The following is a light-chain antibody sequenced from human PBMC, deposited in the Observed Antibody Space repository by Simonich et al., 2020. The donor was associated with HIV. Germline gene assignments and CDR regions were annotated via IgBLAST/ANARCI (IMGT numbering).Light chain of an antibody. CDR2: DVS. V-gene: IGLV2-14*03. Sequence: HSALTQPASVSGSPGQSITISCTGTSSDVGGYNYVCWYQQTPGKTPKPMIYDVSQRPSGVSNRFAGSKSGNTASLTISGRQAEDEADYYCSSYTSSSTWVFGGGTKLTVL. CDR3: SSYTSSSTWV. CDR1: SSDVGGYNY. J-gene: IGLJ2*01.